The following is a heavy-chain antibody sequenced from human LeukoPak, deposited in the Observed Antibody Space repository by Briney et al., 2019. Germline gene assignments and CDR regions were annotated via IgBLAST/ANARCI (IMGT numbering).Heavy chain of an antibody. Sequence: PGGSLRLSCAASRFTFDDYIMHWVRQAPGKGLEWVSLISWDGETTYYADSVKGRFTTSRDNSKNSLYLQMNSLRSEDTALYYCAKARGLIGCAFDIWGQGTMVTVSS. J-gene: IGHJ3*02. CDR3: AKARGLIGCAFDI. CDR2: ISWDGETT. D-gene: IGHD3-22*01. V-gene: IGHV3-43*01. CDR1: RFTFDDYI.